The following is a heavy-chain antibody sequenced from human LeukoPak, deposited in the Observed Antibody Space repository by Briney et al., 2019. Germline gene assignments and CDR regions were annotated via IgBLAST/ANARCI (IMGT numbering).Heavy chain of an antibody. Sequence: GGSLRLSCAASGFSFSDAWMNWVRQAPGKGLEWMAFIWYDGSNKYYADSVKGRFTISRDNSRNTLFLQMNSLRAEDTAVYYCATDRATQYFDYWGQGTLVSVSS. CDR2: IWYDGSNK. V-gene: IGHV3-33*08. CDR1: GFSFSDAW. CDR3: ATDRATQYFDY. J-gene: IGHJ4*02. D-gene: IGHD2-15*01.